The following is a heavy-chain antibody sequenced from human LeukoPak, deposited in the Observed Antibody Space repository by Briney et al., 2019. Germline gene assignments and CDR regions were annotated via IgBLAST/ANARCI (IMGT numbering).Heavy chain of an antibody. D-gene: IGHD1-1*01. CDR3: ASQYVEAFDI. V-gene: IGHV4-59*01. CDR1: GGSISGYY. CDR2: IYYSGST. J-gene: IGHJ3*02. Sequence: PSETLSLTCTVSGGSISGYYWSWIRQPPGKGLEWIGYIYYSGSTNYNPSLKSRVTISVDTSKNQFSLKLSSVTAADTAVYYCASQYVEAFDIWGQGTMVTVSS.